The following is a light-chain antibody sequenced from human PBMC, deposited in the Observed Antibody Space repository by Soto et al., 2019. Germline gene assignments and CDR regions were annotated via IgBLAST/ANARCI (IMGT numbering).Light chain of an antibody. Sequence: QSALTQPASVSGSPGQSITISCTGASSDVGGYNYVSWHQQHPGKAPKLIIYEVTNRPSGVSNRFSASKSGNTASLTISGLQAKDEADYYCSSYTSSNTQVFGGGTKLTVL. V-gene: IGLV2-14*01. CDR1: SSDVGGYNY. CDR3: SSYTSSNTQV. CDR2: EVT. J-gene: IGLJ2*01.